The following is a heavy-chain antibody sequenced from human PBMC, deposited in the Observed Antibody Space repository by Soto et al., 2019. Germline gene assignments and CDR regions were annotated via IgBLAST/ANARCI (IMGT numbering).Heavy chain of an antibody. D-gene: IGHD4-17*01. J-gene: IGHJ6*02. CDR3: AKAGRFHNYGMDV. V-gene: IGHV3-30*18. CDR2: ISYDGSNK. Sequence: QVQLVESGGGVVQPGRSLRLSCAASGFTFSSYGMHWVRQAPGKGLEWVAVISYDGSNKYYADSVKGRFTISRDNSKNTLYLQMHSVIAEDTAVYYCAKAGRFHNYGMDVWCQGTTVTVSS. CDR1: GFTFSSYG.